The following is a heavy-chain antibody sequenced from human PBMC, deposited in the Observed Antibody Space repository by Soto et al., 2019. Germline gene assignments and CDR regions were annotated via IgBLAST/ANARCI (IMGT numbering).Heavy chain of an antibody. J-gene: IGHJ4*02. D-gene: IGHD1-26*01. V-gene: IGHV3-48*03. CDR1: GFSFSNYE. CDR2: ISSSSRTI. Sequence: EVPLVESGGGLVQPGGSLRLSCAASGFSFSNYEMNWVRQAPGKGLEWVSYISSSSRTIYYADSVRGRFTISRDNAKNSVYLQMNSLRAEDTAVYYCAREESFVDYWGQGTLVTVSS. CDR3: AREESFVDY.